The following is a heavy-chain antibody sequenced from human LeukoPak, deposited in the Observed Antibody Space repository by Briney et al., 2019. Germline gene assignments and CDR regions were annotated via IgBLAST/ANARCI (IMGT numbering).Heavy chain of an antibody. CDR1: GASISNGRYY. Sequence: PSETLSLTCTVPGASISNGRYYWSWIRQPAGKGLEWIGRISTSGHTNYNPSLKSRVTISVDTSENQFSLKLNSVTAAATAVYYCARDRTTISIWGQGTMVTVSS. J-gene: IGHJ3*02. D-gene: IGHD3-3*01. CDR3: ARDRTTISI. V-gene: IGHV4-61*02. CDR2: ISTSGHT.